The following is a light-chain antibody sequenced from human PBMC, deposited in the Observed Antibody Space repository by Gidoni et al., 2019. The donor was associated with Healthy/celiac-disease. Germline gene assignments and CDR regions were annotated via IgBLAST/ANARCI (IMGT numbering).Light chain of an antibody. J-gene: IGKJ5*01. Sequence: VLTQSPATLSLSPGERATLSCRASQSVSSYLAWYQQKPGQAPRLLIYDASNRATGIPARFSGSGSGTDFTLTISSLEPEDFAVYYCQQRSNWPITFGQGTRLEIK. V-gene: IGKV3-11*01. CDR2: DAS. CDR3: QQRSNWPIT. CDR1: QSVSSY.